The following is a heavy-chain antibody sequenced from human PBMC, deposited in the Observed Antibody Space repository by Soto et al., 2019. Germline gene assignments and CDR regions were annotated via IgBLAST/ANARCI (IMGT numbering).Heavy chain of an antibody. Sequence: SETLSLTCAVYGGSFSGYYWSWIRQPPGKGLEWIGEINHSGSTNYNPFLKSRVTISVDTSKNQFSLKLSSVTAADTAVYYCAREGGYYLGLYYYYGMAVWGQGTTVTVSS. V-gene: IGHV4-34*01. CDR1: GGSFSGYY. J-gene: IGHJ6*02. CDR2: INHSGST. D-gene: IGHD3-3*01. CDR3: AREGGYYLGLYYYYGMAV.